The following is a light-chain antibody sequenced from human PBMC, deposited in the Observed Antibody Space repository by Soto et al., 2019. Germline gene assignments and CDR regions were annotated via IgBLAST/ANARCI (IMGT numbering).Light chain of an antibody. CDR2: GAS. V-gene: IGKV3-20*01. Sequence: EIVLTQSPGTLSLSPGERATLSCRASQSVSSSYLAWYRQKPGQAPRLLIYGASSRATGIPDRFSGSGSGTDFTLTISRLEPEDFAVYYCQQYGSSLITFGQGTGLEIK. CDR1: QSVSSSY. CDR3: QQYGSSLIT. J-gene: IGKJ5*01.